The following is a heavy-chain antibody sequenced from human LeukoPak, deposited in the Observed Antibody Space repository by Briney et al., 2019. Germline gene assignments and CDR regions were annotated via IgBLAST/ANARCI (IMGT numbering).Heavy chain of an antibody. Sequence: PSETLSLNCTVSNGSISGNYWSWIRQPPGKGLEWIGYIYSSGSTNYNPSLKSRVTISIDTSKRQLSLQVSSVTAGDTAAYYCAKGSGYWGFDSWDQGTLVTVSS. D-gene: IGHD2-15*01. CDR1: NGSISGNY. J-gene: IGHJ4*02. CDR3: AKGSGYWGFDS. V-gene: IGHV4-4*08. CDR2: IYSSGST.